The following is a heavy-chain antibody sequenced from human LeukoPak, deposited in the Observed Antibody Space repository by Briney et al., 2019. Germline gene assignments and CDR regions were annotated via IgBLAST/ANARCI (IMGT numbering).Heavy chain of an antibody. CDR3: ARQGYSGHSQGAADY. Sequence: ASVKVSCKASGYTFTSYYMHWVRQAPGQGLEWMGIINPSGGSTNYAQKFQGRVTMTTDTSTSTAHMELRSLRSDDTAVYYCARQGYSGHSQGAADYWGQGTLVTVSS. CDR1: GYTFTSYY. V-gene: IGHV1-46*01. D-gene: IGHD4-23*01. CDR2: INPSGGST. J-gene: IGHJ4*02.